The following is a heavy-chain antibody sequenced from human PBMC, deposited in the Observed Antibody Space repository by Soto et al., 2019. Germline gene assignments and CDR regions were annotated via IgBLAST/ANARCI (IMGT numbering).Heavy chain of an antibody. J-gene: IGHJ4*02. D-gene: IGHD5-18*01. CDR1: EGTFSNYA. Sequence: QVHLVQSGAQVKNPGSSVRVSCKAPEGTFSNYAINCVRQAPGQGLEWMGGIIPLLYTPTYARKFEDKVTMIADESTSTAYMDLSSLRSEDTALYYCAIGHSYVPFDHWGQGTLVTVPS. CDR2: IIPLLYTP. CDR3: AIGHSYVPFDH. V-gene: IGHV1-69*01.